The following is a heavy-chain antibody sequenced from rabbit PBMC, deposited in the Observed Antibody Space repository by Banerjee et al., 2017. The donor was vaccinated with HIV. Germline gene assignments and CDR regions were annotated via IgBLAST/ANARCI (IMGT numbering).Heavy chain of an antibody. D-gene: IGHD4-1*01. Sequence: QQQLEESGGGLVKPGGTLTLTCKASGIDFSSYYYMCWVRQAPGKGLELIACIWTSSGSTYYASWVNGRFTISSHNAQNTLYLQLNSLTAADTATYFCARDSSGWGTTRLDLWGQGTLVTVS. V-gene: IGHV1S43*01. CDR1: GIDFSSYYY. CDR2: IWTSSGST. J-gene: IGHJ3*01. CDR3: ARDSSGWGTTRLDL.